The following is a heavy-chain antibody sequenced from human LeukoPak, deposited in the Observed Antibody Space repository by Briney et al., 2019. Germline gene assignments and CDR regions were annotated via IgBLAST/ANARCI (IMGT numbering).Heavy chain of an antibody. CDR3: ARGPLMSAGGGVDL. Sequence: SSETLSLTCSVSGVSISNYFWSWIRQSAGKGLEWIGRDSIRGGTNYNPSLASRASMSIDTSKSQFSLKLTSVTAADTAVYYCARGPLMSAGGGVDLWGQGTLVIVSS. D-gene: IGHD6-13*01. J-gene: IGHJ5*02. V-gene: IGHV4-4*07. CDR2: DSIRGGT. CDR1: GVSISNYF.